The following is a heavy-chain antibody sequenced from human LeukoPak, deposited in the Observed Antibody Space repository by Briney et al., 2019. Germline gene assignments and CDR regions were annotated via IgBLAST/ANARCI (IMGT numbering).Heavy chain of an antibody. J-gene: IGHJ4*02. D-gene: IGHD1-26*01. Sequence: SETLSLTCTVSGGSISSYFWSWLRQPPGKGLEWIGYIYDSGITKYNPSLQSRVTISVDTSKTQFSLKLSSVTATDTAVYYCARHSKTYYDFDYWGQGTLVTVSS. V-gene: IGHV4-59*08. CDR1: GGSISSYF. CDR2: IYDSGIT. CDR3: ARHSKTYYDFDY.